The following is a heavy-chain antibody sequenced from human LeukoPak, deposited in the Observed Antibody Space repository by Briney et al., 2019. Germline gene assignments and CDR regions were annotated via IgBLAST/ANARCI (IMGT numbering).Heavy chain of an antibody. D-gene: IGHD2-2*02. CDR3: ARDLSAGYCSSTSCYTLGY. V-gene: IGHV1-18*01. Sequence: ASVKVSCKASGYTFTSYDISWVRQAPGQGLEWMGWISAYNGNTNYAQKLQGRVTMTTDTSTSTAYMELRSLRSDDTAVYYCARDLSAGYCSSTSCYTLGYWGQGTLVTVSS. CDR2: ISAYNGNT. J-gene: IGHJ4*02. CDR1: GYTFTSYD.